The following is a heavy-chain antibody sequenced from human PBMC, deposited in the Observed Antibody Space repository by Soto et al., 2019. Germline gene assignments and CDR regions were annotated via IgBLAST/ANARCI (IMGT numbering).Heavy chain of an antibody. D-gene: IGHD3-10*01. V-gene: IGHV4-59*01. CDR1: GGSISSYY. CDR2: IYYSGST. J-gene: IGHJ5*02. Sequence: QVQLQESGPGLVKPSETLSLTCTVSGGSISSYYWSWIRQPPGKGLEWIGYIYYSGSTNYNPSLKSRVTISVDTSKNQFSLKLSSVTAADTAVYYCARAGPILWFGEANWCDPWGQGTLVTVSS. CDR3: ARAGPILWFGEANWCDP.